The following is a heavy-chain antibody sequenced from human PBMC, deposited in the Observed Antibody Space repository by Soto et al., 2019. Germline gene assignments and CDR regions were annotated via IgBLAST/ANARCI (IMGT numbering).Heavy chain of an antibody. D-gene: IGHD5-12*01. CDR2: IYWNDDK. Sequence: SGPPLVNPTQTLTLTCTFSGFSLSTSGVGVGWIRQPPGKALEWLALIYWNDDKRYSPSLKSRLTITKDTSKNQVVLTMTNMDPVDTATYYCAHSRPDGYNPIFDYWGQGTLVTVSS. CDR1: GFSLSTSGVG. V-gene: IGHV2-5*01. CDR3: AHSRPDGYNPIFDY. J-gene: IGHJ4*02.